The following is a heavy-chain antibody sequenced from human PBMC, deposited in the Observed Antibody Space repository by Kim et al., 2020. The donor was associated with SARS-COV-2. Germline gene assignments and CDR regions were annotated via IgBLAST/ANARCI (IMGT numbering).Heavy chain of an antibody. J-gene: IGHJ4*02. D-gene: IGHD3-10*01. CDR2: IKSKTDGGTT. CDR1: GFTFSNAW. Sequence: GGSLRLSCAASGFTFSNAWMSWVRQAPGKGLEWVGRIKSKTDGGTTDYAAPVKGRFTISRDDSENTLYLQMNSLQTEDTAIYYCATSPFYYFGSGSYHDYWGQGTLVPVSS. CDR3: ATSPFYYFGSGSYHDY. V-gene: IGHV3-15*01.